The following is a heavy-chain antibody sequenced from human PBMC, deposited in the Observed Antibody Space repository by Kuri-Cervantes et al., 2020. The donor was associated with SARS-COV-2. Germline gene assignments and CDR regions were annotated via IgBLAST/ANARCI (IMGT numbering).Heavy chain of an antibody. D-gene: IGHD3-22*01. J-gene: IGHJ4*02. Sequence: GSLRLSCTVSGGSISSYYWSWIRQPAGKGLEWIGRIYTSGSTNYNPSLKSRVTMSVDKSKNQFSLKLSSVTAADTAVYYCASIDSSGYYADYWGQGTLVTVSS. CDR3: ASIDSSGYYADY. CDR2: IYTSGST. V-gene: IGHV4-4*07. CDR1: GGSISSYY.